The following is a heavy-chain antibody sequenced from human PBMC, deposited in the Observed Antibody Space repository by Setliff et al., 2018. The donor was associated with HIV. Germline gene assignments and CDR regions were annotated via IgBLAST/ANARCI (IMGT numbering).Heavy chain of an antibody. J-gene: IGHJ3*02. V-gene: IGHV4-59*08. CDR2: IYYSGNT. D-gene: IGHD3-22*01. CDR3: ARSLGTSGYYYGRHAFDI. Sequence: SETLSLTCSVSGASIRGHYWSWIRQSPGKGLEWIGNIYYSGNTNYNPSLKSRVTISVDTSKNQFPLRVNSVPAADTAVYYCARSLGTSGYYYGRHAFDIWGQGTKVTVSS. CDR1: GASIRGHY.